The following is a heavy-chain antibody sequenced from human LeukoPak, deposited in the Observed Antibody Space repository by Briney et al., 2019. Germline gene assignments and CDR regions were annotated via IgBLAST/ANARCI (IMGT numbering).Heavy chain of an antibody. D-gene: IGHD1-1*01. CDR2: ISAYNGNT. CDR1: GYTFTSYG. V-gene: IGHV1-18*01. Sequence: ASVKVSCKASGYTFTSYGISWVRQAPGQGLEWMGWISAYNGNTNYAQKLQGRVTMTRNTSISTAYMELSSLRSEDTAVYYCAREFAGPFPSYYFDYWGQGTLVTVSS. CDR3: AREFAGPFPSYYFDY. J-gene: IGHJ4*02.